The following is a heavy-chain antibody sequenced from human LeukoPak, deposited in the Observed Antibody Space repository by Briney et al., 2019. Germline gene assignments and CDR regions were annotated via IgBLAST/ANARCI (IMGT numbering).Heavy chain of an antibody. CDR3: AREGTGTTGWFDP. V-gene: IGHV1-69*13. J-gene: IGHJ5*02. Sequence: SVKVSCKASGGTFTSYAISWVRQAPGQGLEWMGGIIPIFGTANYAQKFQGRVTITADESTSTAYMELSSLRSEDTAVYYCAREGTGTTGWFDPWGQGTLVTVSS. D-gene: IGHD1-1*01. CDR1: GGTFTSYA. CDR2: IIPIFGTA.